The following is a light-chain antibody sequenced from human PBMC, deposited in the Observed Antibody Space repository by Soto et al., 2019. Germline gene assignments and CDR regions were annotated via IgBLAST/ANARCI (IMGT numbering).Light chain of an antibody. CDR2: EAT. J-gene: IGKJ1*01. Sequence: DIQMTQSPSTLSASVGDRVTITCRASQSISDSLAWYQQKHGKAPKLLIYEATSLKSRVPSRFRGSSSGTXXXXTIXXLQPDYFATYYYQQDNGYWTFGQGTKVEIK. CDR1: QSISDS. V-gene: IGKV1-5*03. CDR3: QQDNGYWT.